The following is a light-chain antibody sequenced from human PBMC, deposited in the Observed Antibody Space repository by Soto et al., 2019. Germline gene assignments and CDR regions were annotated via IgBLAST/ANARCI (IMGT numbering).Light chain of an antibody. V-gene: IGKV1-39*01. CDR2: AAS. CDR1: QSISSY. Sequence: DIQMTQSPSSLSASVGDRVTITCRASQSISSYLNWYQQKPGKAPKLLIYAASSLQSGVPSRFSGSGSGTDFTLTISSLQPEDFAIYFCHQSYSTPWTFGQGTKVEIK. J-gene: IGKJ1*01. CDR3: HQSYSTPWT.